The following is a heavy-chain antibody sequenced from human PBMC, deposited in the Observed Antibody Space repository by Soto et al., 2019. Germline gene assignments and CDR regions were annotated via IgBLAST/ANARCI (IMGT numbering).Heavy chain of an antibody. Sequence: QVQLVQSGAEVKKPVSSVKVSCKASGGTFSSYAISWVRQAPGQGLEWMGGIIPIFGTENYAQKFQGRVTITADESTSTDYLELSSLRSEDTAVYYCARDGIAAAGTIAYYFDYWGQGTLVTVSS. D-gene: IGHD6-13*01. V-gene: IGHV1-69*01. CDR3: ARDGIAAAGTIAYYFDY. J-gene: IGHJ4*02. CDR1: GGTFSSYA. CDR2: IIPIFGTE.